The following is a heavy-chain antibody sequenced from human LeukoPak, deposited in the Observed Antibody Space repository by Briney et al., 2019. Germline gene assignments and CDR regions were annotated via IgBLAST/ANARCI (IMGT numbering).Heavy chain of an antibody. J-gene: IGHJ5*02. V-gene: IGHV4-39*07. D-gene: IGHD3-16*01. CDR2: VYFDGGT. Sequence: PSETLSLTCSVSGGSVTSGTYHWGWLRQPPGKGLEWIGSVYFDGGTHYNPSLQSRVTVSVDTSKNQFSLRLSSVTAADTALYYCARDHYYDGRGRFDPWGQGTLVTVSS. CDR1: GGSVTSGTYH. CDR3: ARDHYYDGRGRFDP.